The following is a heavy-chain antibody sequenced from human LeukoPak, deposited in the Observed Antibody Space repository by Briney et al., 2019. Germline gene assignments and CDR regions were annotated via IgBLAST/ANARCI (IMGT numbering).Heavy chain of an antibody. CDR2: ISSSSSYI. V-gene: IGHV3-21*01. CDR1: GFTFSSYS. Sequence: PGGSLRLSCAASGFTFSSYSMNWVRQAPGKGLEWVSSISSSSSYIYYADSVKGRFTISRDNAKNSLYLQMNSLRAEDTAVYYCARAPRSDRYYYYGMDVWGQGTTVTVSS. J-gene: IGHJ6*02. D-gene: IGHD1-14*01. CDR3: ARAPRSDRYYYYGMDV.